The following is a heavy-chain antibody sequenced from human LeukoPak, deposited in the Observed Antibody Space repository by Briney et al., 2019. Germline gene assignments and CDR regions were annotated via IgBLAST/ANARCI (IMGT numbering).Heavy chain of an antibody. Sequence: ASVKVSCKASGYTFTSYGISWVRQAPGQGLEWMGWISAYNGNTNYAQKLQGRVTMTTDTSTSTAYMELRSLRSDDTAVYYCARLDSSSSRDVWFDPWGQGTLVTVSS. CDR1: GYTFTSYG. J-gene: IGHJ5*02. CDR2: ISAYNGNT. V-gene: IGHV1-18*01. CDR3: ARLDSSSSRDVWFDP. D-gene: IGHD6-13*01.